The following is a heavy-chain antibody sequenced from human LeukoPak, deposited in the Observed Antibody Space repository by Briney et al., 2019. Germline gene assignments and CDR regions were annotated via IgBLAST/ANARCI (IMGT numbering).Heavy chain of an antibody. CDR2: ISGSGGST. CDR3: AKFVSFSYYDSSGDAFDI. Sequence: GGSLRLSCAASGFTFSSYAMSWVRQAPGKGLEWVSAISGSGGSTYYADSVKGRFTISRDNSKNTLSQQMNSVRADDTAVYYCAKFVSFSYYDSSGDAFDIWGQGKMVTVSS. CDR1: GFTFSSYA. J-gene: IGHJ3*02. D-gene: IGHD3-22*01. V-gene: IGHV3-23*01.